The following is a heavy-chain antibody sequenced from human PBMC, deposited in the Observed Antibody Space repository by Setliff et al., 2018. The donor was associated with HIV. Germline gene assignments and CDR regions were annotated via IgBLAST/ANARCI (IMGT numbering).Heavy chain of an antibody. CDR2: RSDSGST. J-gene: IGHJ5*02. CDR1: GESLSGGY. V-gene: IGHV4-34*01. Sequence: PSETLSLTCAVYGESLSGGYWSWIRQSPRNRLEWIGERSDSGSTNYNPSLRSRVTISMDTSKNQFSLRLSYVTAADTAMYYCARGTKFVWGRWFDPWGQGTPVTVSS. D-gene: IGHD3-16*01. CDR3: ARGTKFVWGRWFDP.